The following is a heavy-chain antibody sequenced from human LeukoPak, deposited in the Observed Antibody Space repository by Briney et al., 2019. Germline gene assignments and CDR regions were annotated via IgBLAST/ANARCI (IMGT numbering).Heavy chain of an antibody. J-gene: IGHJ4*02. D-gene: IGHD3-10*01. CDR3: ARASKQEFTNQSSYYFDY. V-gene: IGHV4-34*01. CDR2: INHSGST. CDR1: GGSFSGYY. Sequence: SSETLSLTCTVYGGSFSGYYWSWIRQPPGKGLEWIGEINHSGSTNYNPSLKSRVTISVDTSKNQFSLKLSSVTAADTAVYYCARASKQEFTNQSSYYFDYWGQGTLVTVSS.